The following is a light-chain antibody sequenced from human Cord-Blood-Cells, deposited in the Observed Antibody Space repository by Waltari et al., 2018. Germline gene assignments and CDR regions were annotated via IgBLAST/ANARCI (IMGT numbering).Light chain of an antibody. CDR1: SSDVGGYTY. J-gene: IGLJ2*01. Sequence: HSALTQPASVSGSPGQSITLSCTGTSSDVGGYTYVSCYQQHPGKAPKLMIYDVSNRPSGVSNRFSGSKSGNTASLTISGLQAEDEADYYCSSYTSSSTLDVVFGGGTKLTVL. CDR2: DVS. V-gene: IGLV2-14*01. CDR3: SSYTSSSTLDVV.